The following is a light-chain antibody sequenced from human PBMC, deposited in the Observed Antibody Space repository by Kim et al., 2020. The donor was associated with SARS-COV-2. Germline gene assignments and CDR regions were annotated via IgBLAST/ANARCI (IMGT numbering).Light chain of an antibody. CDR3: QQYNKWPLT. Sequence: SVSPGERATLSCRASQSVSSKLAWYQQKPGQAPRLLIYGASTRATGIPVRFSGSGSGTEFTLTISSLQSEDFALYHCQQYNKWPLTFGGGTKLEI. J-gene: IGKJ4*01. CDR1: QSVSSK. CDR2: GAS. V-gene: IGKV3-15*01.